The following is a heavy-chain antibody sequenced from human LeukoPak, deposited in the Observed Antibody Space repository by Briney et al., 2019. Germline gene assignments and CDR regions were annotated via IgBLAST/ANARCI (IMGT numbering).Heavy chain of an antibody. D-gene: IGHD4-17*01. V-gene: IGHV4-59*01. Sequence: SETLSLTCTVSGGSISSYYWSWIRQPPGKGLEWIGYINYSGSTNYNPSLKSRVTMSVHTSKNQFSLKLSSVTAADTAMYYCAREGRQDYVYFDDWGQGSLVTVSS. CDR1: GGSISSYY. CDR2: INYSGST. CDR3: AREGRQDYVYFDD. J-gene: IGHJ4*02.